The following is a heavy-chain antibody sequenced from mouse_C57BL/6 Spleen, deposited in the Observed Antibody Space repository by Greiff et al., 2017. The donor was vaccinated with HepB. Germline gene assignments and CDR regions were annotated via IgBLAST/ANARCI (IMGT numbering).Heavy chain of an antibody. J-gene: IGHJ3*01. CDR2: ISYDGSN. D-gene: IGHD2-2*01. CDR3: ARGYGYDFAY. CDR1: GYSITSGYY. V-gene: IGHV3-6*01. Sequence: ESGPGLVKPSQSLSLTCSVTGYSITSGYYWNWIRQFPGNKLEWMGYISYDGSNNYNPSLKNRISITRDTSKNQFFLKLNSVTTEDTATYYCARGYGYDFAYWGQGTLVTVSA.